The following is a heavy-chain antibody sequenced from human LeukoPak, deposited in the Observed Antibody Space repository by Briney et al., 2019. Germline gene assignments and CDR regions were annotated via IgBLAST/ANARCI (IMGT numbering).Heavy chain of an antibody. V-gene: IGHV3-23*01. CDR1: GFTFSSYA. Sequence: PGGSLRLSCAASGFTFSSYAMSWVRQAPGKGLEWVSAISGSGGSTYYADSVKGRFTISRDNSKNTLYLQMNSLRPEDTAVYYCAKIGGSYLKPATWRGDLDYWGQGTLVTVSS. CDR2: ISGSGGST. D-gene: IGHD1-26*01. J-gene: IGHJ4*02. CDR3: AKIGGSYLKPATWRGDLDY.